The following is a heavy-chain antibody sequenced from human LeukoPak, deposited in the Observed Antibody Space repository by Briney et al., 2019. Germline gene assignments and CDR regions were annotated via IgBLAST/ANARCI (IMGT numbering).Heavy chain of an antibody. Sequence: ASVKVSCKASGYTFTSYGIIWVRQAPGKGLEWMGWISASNGNTNYAQKLQGRVTMTTDTSTSTAYMELRSLRSDDTAVYYCAREPDYYYDSSGYSVDFDYWGQGTLVTVSS. CDR3: AREPDYYYDSSGYSVDFDY. J-gene: IGHJ4*02. CDR2: ISASNGNT. V-gene: IGHV1-18*01. CDR1: GYTFTSYG. D-gene: IGHD3-22*01.